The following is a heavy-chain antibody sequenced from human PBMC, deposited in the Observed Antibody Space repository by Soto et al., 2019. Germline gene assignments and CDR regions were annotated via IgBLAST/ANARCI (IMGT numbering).Heavy chain of an antibody. V-gene: IGHV3-49*03. CDR1: GFTFGDYA. D-gene: IGHD3-9*01. Sequence: GSLRLSCTASGFTFGDYAMSWFRQAPGKGLEWVGFIRSKAYGGTTEYAASVKGRFTISRDDSKSIAYLQMNSLKTEDTAVYYCTRDTPTRILRYFDWLGDDAFDIWGQGTMVTVSS. J-gene: IGHJ3*02. CDR2: IRSKAYGGTT. CDR3: TRDTPTRILRYFDWLGDDAFDI.